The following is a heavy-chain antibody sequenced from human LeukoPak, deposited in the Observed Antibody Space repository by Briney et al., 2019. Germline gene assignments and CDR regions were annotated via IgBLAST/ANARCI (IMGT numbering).Heavy chain of an antibody. J-gene: IGHJ4*02. Sequence: RASVKVSCKASGGTFSSYAISWXRQAPGQGLEWMGGIIPIFGTANYAQKFQGRVTITADECTSTAYMELSSLKSEDTAVYYCARRKLGSSFDYWGQGTLVTVSS. CDR2: IIPIFGTA. CDR3: ARRKLGSSFDY. V-gene: IGHV1-69*13. CDR1: GGTFSSYA. D-gene: IGHD7-27*01.